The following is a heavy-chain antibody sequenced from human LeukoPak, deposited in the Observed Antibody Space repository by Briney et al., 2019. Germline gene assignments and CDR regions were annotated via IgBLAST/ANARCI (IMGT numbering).Heavy chain of an antibody. D-gene: IGHD1-7*01. Sequence: ASVKVSCKASGYTFTSYGISWVRQAPGQGLEWMGWISAYNGNTNYAQKLQGRVTITTDTSTSTAYMELRNLRSDDTAVYYCARRSLELGFGYWGQGTLVTVSS. V-gene: IGHV1-18*01. J-gene: IGHJ4*02. CDR3: ARRSLELGFGY. CDR1: GYTFTSYG. CDR2: ISAYNGNT.